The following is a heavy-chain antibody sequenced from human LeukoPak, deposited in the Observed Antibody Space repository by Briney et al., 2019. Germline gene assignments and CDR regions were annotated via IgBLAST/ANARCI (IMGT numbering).Heavy chain of an antibody. Sequence: GGSLRLSCAASGFTFSSYAMHWVRQAPGKGLEYVSAISSNGGSTHYVNSVKGRFTISRDNSKNTLYLQMGSLRAEDMAVYYCARDDGAFDYWGQGTLVTVSS. D-gene: IGHD3-10*01. CDR3: ARDDGAFDY. V-gene: IGHV3-64*01. CDR2: ISSNGGST. J-gene: IGHJ4*02. CDR1: GFTFSSYA.